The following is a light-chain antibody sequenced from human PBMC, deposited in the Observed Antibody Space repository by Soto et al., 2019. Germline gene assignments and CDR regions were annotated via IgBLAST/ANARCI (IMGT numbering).Light chain of an antibody. J-gene: IGKJ1*01. CDR1: QSVSIS. CDR3: QQRSNWPWT. CDR2: DAS. V-gene: IGKV3-11*01. Sequence: EIVLTQSPATLSLSAGERATLSCRASQSVSISLAWYQQKPGQAPRLLIFDASNRATGIPARFSGSGSGTDFTLTISSLEPEDFAVYYCQQRSNWPWTFGQGTKVEIK.